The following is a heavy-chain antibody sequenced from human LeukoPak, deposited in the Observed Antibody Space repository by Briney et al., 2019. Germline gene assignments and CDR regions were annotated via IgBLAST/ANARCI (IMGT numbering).Heavy chain of an antibody. CDR3: AKAVSSGTGTYYFDY. V-gene: IGHV3-9*01. CDR1: GFTFDDYA. J-gene: IGHJ4*02. CDR2: ISWNSATI. Sequence: GGSLRLSCAASGFTFDDYAMHWVRQAPGKGLEWVSGISWNSATIDYADSVKGRSSISRDNSKNYLYLQMNSLRAEDTAFYSCAKAVSSGTGTYYFDYWGQGTLATASA. D-gene: IGHD6-19*01.